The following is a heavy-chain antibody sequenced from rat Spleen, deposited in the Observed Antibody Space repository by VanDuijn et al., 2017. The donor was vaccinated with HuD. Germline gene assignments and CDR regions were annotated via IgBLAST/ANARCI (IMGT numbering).Heavy chain of an antibody. CDR3: ARLDSSYFDY. J-gene: IGHJ2*01. V-gene: IGHV5-22*01. Sequence: EVQLVESGGGLVQPGRSLKLSCVASGFTFNNHWMTWIRQAPKKGLEWVASISYEGSSTYYGDSVKGRFTISRDNANSTLYLQMDSLRSEDTATYYCARLDSSYFDYWGQGVMVTVSS. CDR1: GFTFNNHW. CDR2: ISYEGSST. D-gene: IGHD1-2*01.